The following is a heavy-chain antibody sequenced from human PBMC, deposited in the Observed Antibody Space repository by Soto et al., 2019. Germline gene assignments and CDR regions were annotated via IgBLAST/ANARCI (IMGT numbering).Heavy chain of an antibody. CDR1: GGSFSGYY. J-gene: IGHJ6*02. CDR2: IGHSGGT. CDR3: ARHESSPGIAAAAYYYGMDV. V-gene: IGHV4-34*01. Sequence: PSETLSLTCAVYGGSFSGYYWSWIRQSPGKGLEWIGEIGHSGGTVYNPSLESRVTISVDTSKNQFSLKLSSVTAADTAVYYCARHESSPGIAAAAYYYGMDVWGQGTTVT. D-gene: IGHD6-13*01.